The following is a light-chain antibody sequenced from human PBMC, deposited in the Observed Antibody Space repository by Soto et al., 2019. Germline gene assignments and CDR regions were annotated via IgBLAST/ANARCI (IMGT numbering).Light chain of an antibody. Sequence: QSVLTQPASVSGSPGQSITISCTGTNSDVGGYNFVSWFQQHPGKAPKLMIFEVNNRPSGVSNRFSGSKSGYTASLTISRLQAEDEADYYCGSHTSSTTRPFVFGTGT. CDR2: EVN. J-gene: IGLJ1*01. CDR1: NSDVGGYNF. CDR3: GSHTSSTTRPFV. V-gene: IGLV2-14*01.